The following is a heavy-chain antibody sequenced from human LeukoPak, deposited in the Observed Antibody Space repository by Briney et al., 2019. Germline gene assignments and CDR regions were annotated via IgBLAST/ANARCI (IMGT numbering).Heavy chain of an antibody. V-gene: IGHV4-34*01. D-gene: IGHD6-13*01. Sequence: SETLSLTCAVSGGSFSGYYWNWIRQSPGKGLEWIGEINHSGSTHYNSSLKSRVTISVDTSQKQFSLRLTSVTAADTAVYYCARGRYLTTSGGAAAGFLDYWGQGSLVTVST. CDR2: INHSGST. J-gene: IGHJ4*02. CDR1: GGSFSGYY. CDR3: ARGRYLTTSGGAAAGFLDY.